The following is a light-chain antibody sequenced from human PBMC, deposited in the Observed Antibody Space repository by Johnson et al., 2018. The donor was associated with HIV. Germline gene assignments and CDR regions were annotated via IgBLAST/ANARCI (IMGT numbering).Light chain of an antibody. CDR2: DNN. CDR1: SSNLRNNY. CDR3: GIWDASLSPLYV. V-gene: IGLV1-51*01. Sequence: VLTQPPSVSAAPGQKVTISCSGTSSNLRNNYVSWYQQFPGTAPKLVIYDNNKRPSGIPDRFSGSKSGATATLGITGLQTGDEADYYCGIWDASLSPLYVCGTGTTITVL. J-gene: IGLJ1*01.